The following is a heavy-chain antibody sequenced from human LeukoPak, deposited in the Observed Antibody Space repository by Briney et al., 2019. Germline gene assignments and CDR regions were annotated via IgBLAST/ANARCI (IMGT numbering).Heavy chain of an antibody. CDR2: ILENGRTM. V-gene: IGHV3-23*01. CDR1: GFSFSIYA. Sequence: QAGGSLRLSCATSGFSFSIYAMSWVRQAPGKGLEWVSAILENGRTMYYADSVQGRFTISRDASNNTLFLQMSNLRAEDTAVYYCAKRGAGRGGLDYWGQGTLVTVSS. CDR3: AKRGAGRGGLDY. J-gene: IGHJ4*02. D-gene: IGHD6-19*01.